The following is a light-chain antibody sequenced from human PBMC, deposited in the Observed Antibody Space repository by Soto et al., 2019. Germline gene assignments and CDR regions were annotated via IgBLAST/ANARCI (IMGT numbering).Light chain of an antibody. CDR2: GAS. Sequence: VMTQSPATLSVSPGERATLSCWASETVATNLAWYQQKPVQAPRLLISGASTRAAGISDRFRGSGSGTECTLTISSLRSEDSAIYYCQQYFEWPPMTFGQGTKVEI. CDR3: QQYFEWPPMT. CDR1: ETVATN. V-gene: IGKV3-15*01. J-gene: IGKJ1*01.